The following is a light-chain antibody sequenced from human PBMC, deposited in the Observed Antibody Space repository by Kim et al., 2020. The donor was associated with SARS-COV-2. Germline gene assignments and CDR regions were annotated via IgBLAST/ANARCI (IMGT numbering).Light chain of an antibody. CDR2: SVT. J-gene: IGKJ2*01. CDR1: QSVCSHC. V-gene: IGKV3-20*01. Sequence: SPRERSTLSCRTSQSVCSHCLAWYQQRPGQAPRLLNYSVTNRATGIPDRFSGSGSGTDFTLTISRLEPEDFAVYYCQQYGVAPPYTFGQGTKLEI. CDR3: QQYGVAPPYT.